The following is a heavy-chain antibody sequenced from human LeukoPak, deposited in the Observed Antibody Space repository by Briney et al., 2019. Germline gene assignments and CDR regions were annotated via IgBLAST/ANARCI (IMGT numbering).Heavy chain of an antibody. Sequence: SGGSLRLSCAASGFTFGSYAMYWVRQAPGKGLEWVSGISGSGGSTYYADSVKGRFTISRDNSKNTLYLQMNSLRAEDTAVYYCAILALTGTRFDYWGQGTLVTVSS. D-gene: IGHD1-20*01. CDR1: GFTFGSYA. CDR2: ISGSGGST. V-gene: IGHV3-23*01. CDR3: AILALTGTRFDY. J-gene: IGHJ4*02.